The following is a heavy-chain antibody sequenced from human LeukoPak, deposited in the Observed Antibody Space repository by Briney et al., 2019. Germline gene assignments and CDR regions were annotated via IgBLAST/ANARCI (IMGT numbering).Heavy chain of an antibody. J-gene: IGHJ4*02. D-gene: IGHD6-6*01. CDR2: ISSSSSYI. CDR1: GFTFSSYW. CDR3: AKGSYTSSSRGLDY. Sequence: GGSLRLSCAASGFTFSSYWMSWVRQAPGKGLEWVSSISSSSSYIYYADSVKGRFSIPRDNAKKSLYLQMNSLRAEDTAVYYCAKGSYTSSSRGLDYWGQGTLVTVSS. V-gene: IGHV3-21*01.